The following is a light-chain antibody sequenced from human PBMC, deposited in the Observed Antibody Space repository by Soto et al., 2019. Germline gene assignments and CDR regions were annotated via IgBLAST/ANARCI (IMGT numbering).Light chain of an antibody. CDR1: QSVSST. CDR2: GAS. V-gene: IGKV3-15*01. J-gene: IGKJ1*01. Sequence: EIVMTQTPATLSVSPGERATLSCRASQSVSSTVAWYQQNPGQPSRLLICGASTRATGIPARFSGSGSGTEFTLTISSLQSEDFAVYYCQQYNDWPQTFGQGTKVDIK. CDR3: QQYNDWPQT.